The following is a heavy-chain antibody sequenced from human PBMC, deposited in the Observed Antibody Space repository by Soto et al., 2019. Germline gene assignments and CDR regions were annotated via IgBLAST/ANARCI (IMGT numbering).Heavy chain of an antibody. CDR2: IYYSGST. CDR1: GGSVSSGSYY. CDR3: ASEKGYCSSTRCYTRFNWFDP. J-gene: IGHJ5*02. D-gene: IGHD2-2*02. Sequence: SETLSLTCTVSGGSVSSGSYYWSWIRQPPGKGLEWIGYIYYSGSTNYNPSLKSRVTISLDTSKNQFSLKMRSVTAADTAVYYSASEKGYCSSTRCYTRFNWFDPWGQGNLVTVSS. V-gene: IGHV4-61*01.